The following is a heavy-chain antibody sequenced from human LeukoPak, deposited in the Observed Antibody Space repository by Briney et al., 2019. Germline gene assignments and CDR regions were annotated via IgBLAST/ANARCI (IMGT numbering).Heavy chain of an antibody. CDR2: ISAYNGNT. D-gene: IGHD2/OR15-2a*01. J-gene: IGHJ4*02. Sequence: ASVKVSCKASGYTFTSYGISWVRQAPGQGLEWMGWISAYNGNTNYAQKLQGRVTMTTDTSTSTAYMELRSLRSDDTAVYYCARDDDWHTRTPSYFDYWGQGTLVTVSS. CDR3: ARDDDWHTRTPSYFDY. CDR1: GYTFTSYG. V-gene: IGHV1-18*01.